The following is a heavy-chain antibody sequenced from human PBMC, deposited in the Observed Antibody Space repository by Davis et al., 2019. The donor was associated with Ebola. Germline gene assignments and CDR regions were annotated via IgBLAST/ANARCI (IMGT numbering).Heavy chain of an antibody. CDR1: GGSISSYY. Sequence: SETLSLTCTVSGGSISSYYWGWIRQPPGKGLEWIGSIYYSGSTYYNPSLKTRVTISVDRPKNQFSLKLSSVTAADTAVYFCARVPKCGGDCYLVGWYLDLWGRGTLVTVSS. V-gene: IGHV4-39*01. CDR3: ARVPKCGGDCYLVGWYLDL. D-gene: IGHD2-21*02. J-gene: IGHJ2*01. CDR2: IYYSGST.